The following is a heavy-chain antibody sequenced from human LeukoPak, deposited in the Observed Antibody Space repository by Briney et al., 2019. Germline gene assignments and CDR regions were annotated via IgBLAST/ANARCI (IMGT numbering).Heavy chain of an antibody. CDR1: GFTFSSYA. CDR2: IRVDGSTE. Sequence: GGSLRLSCAASGFTFSSYAMTWVCQAPGKGLEWVATIRVDGSTEYPVDSMKGRFTISRDNAKNSLHLQMNSLRAEDTAVYYCATYSGPDKWDASDMWGQGTLVTVSS. J-gene: IGHJ3*02. V-gene: IGHV3-7*01. D-gene: IGHD1-26*01. CDR3: ATYSGPDKWDASDM.